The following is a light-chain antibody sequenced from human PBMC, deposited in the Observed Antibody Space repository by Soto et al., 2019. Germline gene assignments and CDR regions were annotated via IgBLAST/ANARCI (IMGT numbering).Light chain of an antibody. CDR3: QQFNSYPYT. Sequence: AIPLTQSPSSLSASVGDRVTITCRASQGISSALAWYQQKPGKAPKLLIYDASSLESGDPSRFSGSGSGTDFTLTISSLQPEDFATYYCQQFNSYPYTFGQGTKLEIK. CDR1: QGISSA. CDR2: DAS. J-gene: IGKJ2*01. V-gene: IGKV1-13*02.